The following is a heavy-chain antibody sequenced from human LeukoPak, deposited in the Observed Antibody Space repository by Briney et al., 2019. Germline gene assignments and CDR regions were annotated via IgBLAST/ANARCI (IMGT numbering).Heavy chain of an antibody. CDR3: ARDPGGPTGYDFSGRDTFDS. V-gene: IGHV3-30*04. CDR2: VFYDGTMQ. J-gene: IGHJ4*02. Sequence: GGSLRLSCVGSGFTFTNYAMHWVRQAPGKGLEWVAVVFYDGTMQYYIDSVKGRFTISRDNSKNSLYLQMNSLRPEDTAVYFCARDPGGPTGYDFSGRDTFDSWGQGTLVTVSS. CDR1: GFTFTNYA. D-gene: IGHD3/OR15-3a*01.